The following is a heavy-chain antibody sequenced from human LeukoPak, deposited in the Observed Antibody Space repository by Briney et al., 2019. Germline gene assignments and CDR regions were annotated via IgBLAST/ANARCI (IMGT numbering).Heavy chain of an antibody. CDR2: FDPEDGET. D-gene: IGHD1-26*01. J-gene: IGHJ4*02. Sequence: ASVKVSCKVSGTYTLVELSMHWVRQAPGKGLEWMGGFDPEDGETIYAQKFKGRVTMTEDTSTDTAYMDLSSLRSEDTAVYYCATLLGETHFFDYWGQGTLVTVSS. CDR1: GTYTLVELS. CDR3: ATLLGETHFFDY. V-gene: IGHV1-24*01.